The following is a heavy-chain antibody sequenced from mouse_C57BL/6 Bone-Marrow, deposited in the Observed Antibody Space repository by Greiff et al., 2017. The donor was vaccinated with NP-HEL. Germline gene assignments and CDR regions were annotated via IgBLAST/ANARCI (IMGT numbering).Heavy chain of an antibody. CDR3: AKHACDGYLDF. Sequence: EVQLVESGGGLVQPGGSLKLSCAASGFTFSDYYMYWVRQTPEKRLEWVAYISNGGGSTYYLDTVKGRFTISRDNAKNTLYLQMSRLKSEDIAMYDCAKHACDGYLDFWGKGTTLTVSS. CDR1: GFTFSDYY. D-gene: IGHD2-3*01. J-gene: IGHJ2*01. CDR2: ISNGGGST. V-gene: IGHV5-12*01.